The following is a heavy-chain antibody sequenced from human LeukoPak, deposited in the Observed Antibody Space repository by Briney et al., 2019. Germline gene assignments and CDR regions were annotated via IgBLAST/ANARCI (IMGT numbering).Heavy chain of an antibody. V-gene: IGHV3-23*01. Sequence: GGSLRLSCAASGFTFSSYAMTWVRQAPGKGLEWVSSISGGGSNTYYADSVKGRFTIPRDNSKNTLYLQMNSLEADDTAVYYCAKSGTGYSSGWYDYWGQGTLVTVSS. CDR1: GFTFSSYA. CDR2: ISGGGSNT. J-gene: IGHJ4*02. D-gene: IGHD6-19*01. CDR3: AKSGTGYSSGWYDY.